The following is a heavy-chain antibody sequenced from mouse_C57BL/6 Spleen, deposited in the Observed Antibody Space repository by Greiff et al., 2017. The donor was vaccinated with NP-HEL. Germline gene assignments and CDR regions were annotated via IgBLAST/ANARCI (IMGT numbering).Heavy chain of an antibody. CDR2: IYPGDGDT. Sequence: VQLQESGPELVKPGASVKISCKASGYAFSSSWMNWVKQRPGKGLEWIGRIYPGDGDTNYNGKFKGKATLTADKSSSTAYMQLSSLTSEDSAVYFCARLVGDYWGQGTTLTVSS. CDR3: ARLVGDY. D-gene: IGHD1-1*01. V-gene: IGHV1-82*01. J-gene: IGHJ2*01. CDR1: GYAFSSSW.